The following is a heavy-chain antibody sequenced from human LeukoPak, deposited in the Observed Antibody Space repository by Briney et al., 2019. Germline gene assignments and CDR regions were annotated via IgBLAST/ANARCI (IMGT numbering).Heavy chain of an antibody. J-gene: IGHJ4*02. V-gene: IGHV4-34*01. CDR3: ARGRRYYYDSTPYY. Sequence: PSETLSLTCAVYGGSFSGYYWSWIRQPPGKGLEWIGEINHSGRTNYNPSLKSRVTISVDTSKNQFSLKLSSVTAAGTAVYYCARGRRYYYDSTPYYWGQGTLVTVSS. D-gene: IGHD3-22*01. CDR1: GGSFSGYY. CDR2: INHSGRT.